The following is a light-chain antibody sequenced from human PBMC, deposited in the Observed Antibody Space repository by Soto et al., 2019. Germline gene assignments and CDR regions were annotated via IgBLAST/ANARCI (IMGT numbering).Light chain of an antibody. Sequence: DIQMTQSPSSLSASVGDRVTITCQASQDISNYLNWYQQKPGKAPKLLIYDASNLETGVPSRFSGSGSGTDLTSTISSLQPEDIATYYCQQYDNLPPDTFGQGTKLEIK. CDR3: QQYDNLPPDT. J-gene: IGKJ2*01. CDR2: DAS. CDR1: QDISNY. V-gene: IGKV1-33*01.